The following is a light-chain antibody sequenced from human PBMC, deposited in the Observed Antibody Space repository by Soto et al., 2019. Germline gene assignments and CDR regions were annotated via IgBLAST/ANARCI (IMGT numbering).Light chain of an antibody. V-gene: IGKV1-5*01. Sequence: DIQMTQSPSTLSASVGDRVTITCRARQTISIWLAWYQQKPEKAPKLLIYDASILESGVPSRFSGSGSGTEFTLTISSLQPDDFATYYCQQYNSYRTFGQGTKVDIK. CDR1: QTISIW. CDR2: DAS. CDR3: QQYNSYRT. J-gene: IGKJ1*01.